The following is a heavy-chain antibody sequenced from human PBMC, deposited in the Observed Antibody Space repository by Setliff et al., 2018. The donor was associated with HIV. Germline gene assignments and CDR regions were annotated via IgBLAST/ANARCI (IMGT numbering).Heavy chain of an antibody. D-gene: IGHD6-13*01. CDR3: AKTKAALDY. CDR1: GFPFSTYA. J-gene: IGHJ4*02. V-gene: IGHV3-23*01. CDR2: ISDSGDNT. Sequence: GRSLRLSCASSGFPFSTYAMNWVRHAPGKGLEWVSAISDSGDNTYYADSVKGRFTIPRDNSRDTLYLQMNSLRVEDTAVYFCAKTKAALDYWGQGTLVTVSS.